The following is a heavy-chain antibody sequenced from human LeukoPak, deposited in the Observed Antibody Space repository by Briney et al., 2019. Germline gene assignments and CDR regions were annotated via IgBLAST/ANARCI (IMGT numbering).Heavy chain of an antibody. D-gene: IGHD3-10*01. V-gene: IGHV1-3*01. CDR2: INAGNGNT. Sequence: ASVKVSCKASGYTFTSSAMHWVRQALGQRLEWMGWINAGNGNTKYSQKFQGRVTITRDTSASTAYMELSSLRSEDTAVYYCATHDYGSGSYSFDYWGQGNLVTVSS. J-gene: IGHJ4*02. CDR3: ATHDYGSGSYSFDY. CDR1: GYTFTSSA.